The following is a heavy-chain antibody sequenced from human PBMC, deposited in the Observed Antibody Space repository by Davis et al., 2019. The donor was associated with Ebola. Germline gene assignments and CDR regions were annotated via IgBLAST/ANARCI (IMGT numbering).Heavy chain of an antibody. D-gene: IGHD3-10*01. V-gene: IGHV3-33*08. CDR3: ARNRSSTYYYGSGSYYTAHPFDY. Sequence: GESLKISCAASGFTFSSYAMSWVRQAPGKGLEWVAVIWYDGSNKYYADSVKGRFTISRDNSKNTLYLQMNSLRAEDTAVYYCARNRSSTYYYGSGSYYTAHPFDYWGQGTLVTVSS. CDR2: IWYDGSNK. J-gene: IGHJ4*02. CDR1: GFTFSSYA.